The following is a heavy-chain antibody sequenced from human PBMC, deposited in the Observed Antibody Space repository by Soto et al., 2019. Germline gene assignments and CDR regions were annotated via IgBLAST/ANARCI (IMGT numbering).Heavy chain of an antibody. CDR1: GGSTSSDNY. D-gene: IGHD3-16*01. CDR2: IYYSGNT. CDR3: AREGGESSDGLYYFDS. V-gene: IGHV4-30-4*01. Sequence: SETLSRTCTVSGGSTSSDNYWSWIRQPPGKGLEWIGHIYYSGNTDYNPSLKSRLAISIDTSKNQFSLKLSSVTAADTAVYFCAREGGESSDGLYYFDSWGQGSLVTV. J-gene: IGHJ4*02.